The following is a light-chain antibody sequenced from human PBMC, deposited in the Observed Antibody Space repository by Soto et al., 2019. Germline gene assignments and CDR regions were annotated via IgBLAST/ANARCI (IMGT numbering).Light chain of an antibody. CDR3: QQHSRWPRT. J-gene: IGKJ1*01. Sequence: EIVLTQSPGTLSLSPGERATFSCRASQSVSSNYLAWYQQKPGQAPRLLIYGAFKRATGIPDRFSGSGSGTDFTLTISRMEPEDFAVYYCQQHSRWPRTFGQGTKVDIK. CDR1: QSVSSNY. V-gene: IGKV3-20*01. CDR2: GAF.